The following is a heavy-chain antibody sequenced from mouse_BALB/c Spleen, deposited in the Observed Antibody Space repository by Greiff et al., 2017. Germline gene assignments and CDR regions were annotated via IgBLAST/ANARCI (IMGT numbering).Heavy chain of an antibody. CDR3: ARDFLVTTIVARGLFDY. Sequence: VKVVESGPGLVAPSQSLSITCTVSGFSLTSYGVHWVRQPPGKGLEWLGVIWAGGSTNYNSALMSRLSISKDNSKSQVFLKMNSLQTDDTAMYYCARDFLVTTIVARGLFDYWGQGTTLTVSS. J-gene: IGHJ2*01. D-gene: IGHD1-1*01. V-gene: IGHV2-9*02. CDR1: GFSLTSYG. CDR2: IWAGGST.